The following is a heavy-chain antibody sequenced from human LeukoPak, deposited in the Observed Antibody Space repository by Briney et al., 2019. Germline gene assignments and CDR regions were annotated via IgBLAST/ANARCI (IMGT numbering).Heavy chain of an antibody. CDR2: ISYDGSNK. V-gene: IGHV3-30-3*01. CDR3: ARGRFDWFLTYFDY. D-gene: IGHD3-9*01. CDR1: GFTFSSYA. J-gene: IGHJ4*02. Sequence: GGSLRLSCAASGFTFSSYAMHWVRQAPGKGLEWVAVISYDGSNKYYADSVKGRFTISRDNSKNTLYLQMDSLRAEDTAVYYCARGRFDWFLTYFDYWGQGTLVTVSS.